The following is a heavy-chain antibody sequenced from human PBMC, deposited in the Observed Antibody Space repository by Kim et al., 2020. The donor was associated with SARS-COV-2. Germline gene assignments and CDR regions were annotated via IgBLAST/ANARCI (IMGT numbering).Heavy chain of an antibody. Sequence: GGSLRLSCTRAGFKLYEYNLNWVRQAPGKGPEWVASITSGRSDVFYADSVRGRFTISRDAVKNSLFLQMNDLGAEDTAVYYCAREDDSHYFPKYWGQGVRVTVSS. CDR3: AREDDSHYFPKY. CDR1: GFKLYEYN. J-gene: IGHJ4*02. CDR2: ITSGRSDV. D-gene: IGHD4-4*01. V-gene: IGHV3-21*01.